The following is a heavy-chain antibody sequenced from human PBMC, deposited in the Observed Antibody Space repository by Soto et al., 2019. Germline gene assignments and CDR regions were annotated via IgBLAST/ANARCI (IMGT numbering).Heavy chain of an antibody. D-gene: IGHD6-19*01. CDR3: AREGDPYSSGWFDH. J-gene: IGHJ5*02. Sequence: QVQLVESGGGVVQPGRSLRLSCAASGFTFSSYGMHWVRQAPGKGLEWVAVIWYDGSNKYYADSVKGRFTISRDNSKNTLYLQMNSLRAEDTAVYYCAREGDPYSSGWFDHWGQGTLVTVSS. CDR2: IWYDGSNK. CDR1: GFTFSSYG. V-gene: IGHV3-33*01.